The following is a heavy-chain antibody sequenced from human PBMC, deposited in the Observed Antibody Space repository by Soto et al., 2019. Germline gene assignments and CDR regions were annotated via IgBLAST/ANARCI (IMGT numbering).Heavy chain of an antibody. CDR2: ISAYNGNT. Sequence: ASVKVSCKASGYTFTSYGISWVRQAPGQGLEWMGWISAYNGNTNYAQKLQGRVTMTTDTSTSTAYMELRSLRSDDTAVYYCARDFGTAMDSDDAFDIWGQGTMVTVSS. CDR3: ARDFGTAMDSDDAFDI. CDR1: GYTFTSYG. V-gene: IGHV1-18*01. J-gene: IGHJ3*02. D-gene: IGHD5-18*01.